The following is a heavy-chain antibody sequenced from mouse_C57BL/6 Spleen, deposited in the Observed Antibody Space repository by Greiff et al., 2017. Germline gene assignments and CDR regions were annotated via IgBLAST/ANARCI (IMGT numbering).Heavy chain of an antibody. V-gene: IGHV5-17*01. Sequence: EVMLVESGGGLVKPGGSLKISCAASGFTFSDYGMHWVRQAPEKGLEWVAYISSGSSTIYYADTVKGRVTISRDKAKNTLFLQMTSLRSEGTAMYYRARPHWDGGGFDYWGQGTTLTVSS. CDR1: GFTFSDYG. CDR3: ARPHWDGGGFDY. D-gene: IGHD4-1*01. J-gene: IGHJ2*01. CDR2: ISSGSSTI.